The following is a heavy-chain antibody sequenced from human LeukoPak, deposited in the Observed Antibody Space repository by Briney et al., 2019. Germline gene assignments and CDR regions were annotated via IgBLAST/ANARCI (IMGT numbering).Heavy chain of an antibody. CDR1: YGSFSGYY. CDR2: INHSGNT. Sequence: SETLSLTCTVFYGSFSGYYWSWIRQPPGKGLEWIGEINHSGNTNYNPSLTSRVTISVDTSKDQFSLKLSSVTAADTAVYYCARLIAVAPNDAFDIWGQGTMVTVSS. D-gene: IGHD6-19*01. CDR3: ARLIAVAPNDAFDI. J-gene: IGHJ3*02. V-gene: IGHV4-34*01.